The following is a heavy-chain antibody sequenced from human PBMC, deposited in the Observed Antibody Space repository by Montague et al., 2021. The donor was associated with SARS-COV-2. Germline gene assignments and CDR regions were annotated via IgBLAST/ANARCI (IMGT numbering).Heavy chain of an antibody. Sequence: TLSLTCTVSIGSISSGSYYWSWIRQPAGTGLEWIGRIYTSGSTNYXPSLKSRVTISVDTSKNQFSLKLSSVTAADTAVYYCARDGYSSGWNGLHWFDPWGQGTLVTVSS. CDR3: ARDGYSSGWNGLHWFDP. CDR1: IGSISSGSYY. CDR2: IYTSGST. D-gene: IGHD6-25*01. V-gene: IGHV4-61*02. J-gene: IGHJ5*02.